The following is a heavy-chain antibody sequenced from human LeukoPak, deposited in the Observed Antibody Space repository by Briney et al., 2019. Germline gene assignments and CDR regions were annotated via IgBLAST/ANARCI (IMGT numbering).Heavy chain of an antibody. Sequence: PSETLSLTCAVYGGSFSGYYWSWIRQPPGKGLEWIGEINHSGSTNYNPSLKSRVTISVDTSKTQFSLKLSSVTAADTAVYYCARRNYDSSGYYFYWGQGTLVTVSS. CDR2: INHSGST. CDR1: GGSFSGYY. V-gene: IGHV4-34*01. J-gene: IGHJ4*02. CDR3: ARRNYDSSGYYFY. D-gene: IGHD3-22*01.